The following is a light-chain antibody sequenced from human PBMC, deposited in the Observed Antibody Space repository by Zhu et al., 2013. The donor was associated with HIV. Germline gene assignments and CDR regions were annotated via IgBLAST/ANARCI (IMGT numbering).Light chain of an antibody. CDR2: AVS. J-gene: IGKJ4*01. V-gene: IGKV1-6*01. Sequence: AIQMTQSPSSLPASVGDTVNVACRASQDIRNDLGWYQQKPGKAPKLLIYAVSTLQGGVPSRFSGSGSGTEFTLTINSLQPEDFATYYCLQSYSTPFTFGGGT. CDR3: LQSYSTPFT. CDR1: QDIRND.